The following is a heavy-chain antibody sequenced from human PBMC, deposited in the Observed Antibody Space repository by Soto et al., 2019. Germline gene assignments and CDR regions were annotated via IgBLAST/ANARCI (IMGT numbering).Heavy chain of an antibody. CDR3: ARQNSDWVNYYYYMDV. Sequence: SETLSLTCTVSGGSISSYYWSWIRQPPGKGLEWIGYIYYSGSTNYNPSLKSLVTISVETTKNQFSLKQSSVTAADTAVYYRARQNSDWVNYYYYMDVWGKGTTVTIS. J-gene: IGHJ6*03. D-gene: IGHD6-19*01. CDR1: GGSISSYY. V-gene: IGHV4-59*08. CDR2: IYYSGST.